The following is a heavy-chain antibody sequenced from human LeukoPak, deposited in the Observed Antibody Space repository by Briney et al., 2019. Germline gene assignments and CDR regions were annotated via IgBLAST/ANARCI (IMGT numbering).Heavy chain of an antibody. CDR3: AAMTTVTMYSYFFDS. V-gene: IGHV4-38-2*02. J-gene: IGHJ4*02. CDR1: SYSISSGYY. Sequence: SETLSLTCTVSSYSISSGYYWGWIRQTPGKGLDLIGTIYHSGTTYYHPSLKSRVTISVDSSTNHFSLRLTSVTAADTAIYYCAAMTTVTMYSYFFDSWGQGTLLTVSS. CDR2: IYHSGTT. D-gene: IGHD4-17*01.